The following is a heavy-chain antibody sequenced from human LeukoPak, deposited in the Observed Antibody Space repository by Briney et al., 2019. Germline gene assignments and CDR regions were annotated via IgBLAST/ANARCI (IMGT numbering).Heavy chain of an antibody. D-gene: IGHD2-2*01. J-gene: IGHJ5*02. CDR3: ARLGYCSSTSCYGWFDP. Sequence: GGSLRLSCAASGFTFSSYAMSWVRQAPGKGLEWVSAISGSGGSTYYADSVKGRFTISRDNSKNTLYLQMNSLRSEDTAVYYCARLGYCSSTSCYGWFDPWGQGTLVTVSS. CDR2: ISGSGGST. CDR1: GFTFSSYA. V-gene: IGHV3-23*01.